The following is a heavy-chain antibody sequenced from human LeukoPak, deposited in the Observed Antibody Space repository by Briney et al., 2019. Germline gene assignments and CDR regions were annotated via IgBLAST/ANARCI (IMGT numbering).Heavy chain of an antibody. CDR2: ISSSGDIT. V-gene: IGHV3-11*01. J-gene: IGHJ4*02. CDR3: ARETVAGTFDY. CDR1: GFTFSDYY. Sequence: GGSLRLSCAASGFTFSDYYISWIRQARGKGLEWVSDISSSGDITSYVDSVKGRFTISRDNAKKSLHLQMNSLRAEDSAVYYCARETVAGTFDYWGQGTQVTVSS. D-gene: IGHD6-19*01.